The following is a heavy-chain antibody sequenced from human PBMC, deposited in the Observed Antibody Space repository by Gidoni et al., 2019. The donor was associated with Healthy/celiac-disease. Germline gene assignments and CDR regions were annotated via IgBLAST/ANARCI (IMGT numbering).Heavy chain of an antibody. J-gene: IGHJ4*02. V-gene: IGHV4-34*02. Sequence: QVQLQQCGAGLLKPSETLSLTCVDDGWSFSGHFGPWIRPPPGKGLEWIGEITHSGNTNYNPSLKSRVTVSLDTSKSKFSLKLTSVTAADTAVYYCARGLRPTARPQRPIGYWGQGTLVTVSS. CDR1: GWSFSGHF. CDR2: ITHSGNT. D-gene: IGHD6-6*01. CDR3: ARGLRPTARPQRPIGY.